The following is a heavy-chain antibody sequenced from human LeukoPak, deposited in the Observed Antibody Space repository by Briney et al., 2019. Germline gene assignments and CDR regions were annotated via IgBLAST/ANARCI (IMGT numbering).Heavy chain of an antibody. CDR2: ISWNSDTI. CDR1: GFTFDDYA. Sequence: QTGGSLRLSCAASGFTFDDYAMHWVRQAPGKGLEWVSTISWNSDTIAYADSLKGRFTISRDNAKNSLYLQMNSLRPEDTALYYCAKDMVRGAQTYYYFDYWGQGTLVTVSS. J-gene: IGHJ4*02. D-gene: IGHD3-10*01. V-gene: IGHV3-9*01. CDR3: AKDMVRGAQTYYYFDY.